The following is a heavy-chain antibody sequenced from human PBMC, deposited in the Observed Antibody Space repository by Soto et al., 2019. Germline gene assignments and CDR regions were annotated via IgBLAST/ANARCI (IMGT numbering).Heavy chain of an antibody. CDR2: IHYSGST. D-gene: IGHD3-9*01. V-gene: IGHV4-61*01. CDR1: GGSVSSGSYY. CDR3: ARTPEYYDILTGYDDY. Sequence: QVQLQESGPGLVKPSETLSLTCTVSGGSVSSGSYYWSWIRQPPGKGLEWIGYIHYSGSTNYNPSLKSRVTISVDTSKNQFSLKLSSVTAADTAVYYCARTPEYYDILTGYDDYWGQGTLVTVSS. J-gene: IGHJ4*02.